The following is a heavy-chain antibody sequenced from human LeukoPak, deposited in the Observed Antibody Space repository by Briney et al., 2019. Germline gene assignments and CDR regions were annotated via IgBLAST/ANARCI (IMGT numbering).Heavy chain of an antibody. CDR2: IYSGGST. CDR3: ARDSLYGDSDY. J-gene: IGHJ4*02. V-gene: IGHV3-66*01. Sequence: GGSLRLSCAASGFTVSSNYMSWVRQAPGKGLEWVSVIYSGGSTYYADSVKGRFTISRDNSKNTLYLQMNSLRAEDTAVYYCARDSLYGDSDYWGQGTLVTVSS. CDR1: GFTVSSNY. D-gene: IGHD4-17*01.